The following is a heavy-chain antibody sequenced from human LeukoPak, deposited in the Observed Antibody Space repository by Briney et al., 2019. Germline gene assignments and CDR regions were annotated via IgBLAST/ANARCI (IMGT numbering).Heavy chain of an antibody. V-gene: IGHV3-53*01. CDR3: ARDSYYYDSSGYYYDYYYYGMDV. Sequence: GGSLRLSCAASGFTVSSNYMSWIRQAPGKGLEWVSVIYSGGSTYYADSVKGRFTISRDNSKNTLYLQMNSLRAEDTAVYYCARDSYYYDSSGYYYDYYYYGMDVWGQGTTVTVSS. CDR1: GFTVSSNY. CDR2: IYSGGST. D-gene: IGHD3-22*01. J-gene: IGHJ6*02.